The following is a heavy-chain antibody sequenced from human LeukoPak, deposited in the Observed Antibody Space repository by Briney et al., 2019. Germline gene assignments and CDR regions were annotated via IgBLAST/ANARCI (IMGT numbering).Heavy chain of an antibody. J-gene: IGHJ6*02. CDR2: TYYRSKWYN. Sequence: SQTLSLTCAISGDSVSSNSAAWNWIRQSPSRGLEWLGRTYYRSKWYNDYAVSVKSRITINPDTPKNQFSLQLNSVTPEDTAVYYCARDIRGYSYGYVPYYYYGMDVWGQGTTVTVSS. D-gene: IGHD5-18*01. CDR1: GDSVSSNSAA. CDR3: ARDIRGYSYGYVPYYYYGMDV. V-gene: IGHV6-1*01.